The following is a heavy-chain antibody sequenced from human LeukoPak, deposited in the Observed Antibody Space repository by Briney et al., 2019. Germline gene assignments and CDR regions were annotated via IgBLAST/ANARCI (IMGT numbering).Heavy chain of an antibody. CDR2: ISAYNDNT. CDR1: GYTFTSYG. D-gene: IGHD3-10*01. Sequence: GASVKVSCKASGYTFTSYGISWVRQAPGQGLEWMVWISAYNDNTNYAQKLQGRVTMTTDTSTSTAYMELRSLRSDDTAVYYCAREDYGSGSYSNPDYWGQGTLVTVSS. J-gene: IGHJ4*02. V-gene: IGHV1-18*01. CDR3: AREDYGSGSYSNPDY.